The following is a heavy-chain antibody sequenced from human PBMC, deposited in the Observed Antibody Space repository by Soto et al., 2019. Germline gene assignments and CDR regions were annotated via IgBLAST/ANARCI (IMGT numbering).Heavy chain of an antibody. J-gene: IGHJ4*02. CDR2: ISSNGGST. D-gene: IGHD3-9*01. CDR3: VKEGNGLLTGYYDY. Sequence: GGSLRLSCSASGFTFSSYAMHWVRQAPGKRLEYVSAISSNGGSTYYVDSVKGRFTISRDNSKNTLYLQMSSLRVEDTAVYYCVKEGNGLLTGYYDYWGQGTLVTVSS. CDR1: GFTFSSYA. V-gene: IGHV3-64D*06.